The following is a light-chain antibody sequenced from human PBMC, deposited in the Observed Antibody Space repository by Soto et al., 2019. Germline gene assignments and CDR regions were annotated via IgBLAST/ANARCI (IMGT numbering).Light chain of an antibody. CDR2: GAS. CDR3: HQYGDSQYT. CDR1: QSVSSNF. V-gene: IGKV3-20*01. Sequence: EIVLTQSPGTLSLSPGERATLSCRASQSVSSNFLAWFQQKPGQAPRLLIYGASSRATGVPDRFSGGGSATDFTLTISRLEPEDFAVYYCHQYGDSQYTFGPGTKL. J-gene: IGKJ2*01.